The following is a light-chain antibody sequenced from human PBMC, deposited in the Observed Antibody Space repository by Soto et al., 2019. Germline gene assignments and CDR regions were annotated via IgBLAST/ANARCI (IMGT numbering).Light chain of an antibody. Sequence: EIVLTQSPATLSLSPGERATLSCRASQSVSSYLAWYQQKHGQAPRLLIYDASNRATGIPARFSGSGSGTDFTLHISSLEPEDFAVYYCQQRSNWPLTFGQGTRLEIK. V-gene: IGKV3-11*01. CDR3: QQRSNWPLT. CDR1: QSVSSY. J-gene: IGKJ5*01. CDR2: DAS.